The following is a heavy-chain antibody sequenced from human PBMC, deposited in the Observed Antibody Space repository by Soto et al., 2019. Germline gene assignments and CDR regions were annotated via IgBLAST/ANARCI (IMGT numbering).Heavy chain of an antibody. D-gene: IGHD2-2*01. J-gene: IGHJ4*02. V-gene: IGHV3-33*01. CDR1: GFTFSSYG. Sequence: ESGGGVVQPGRSLRLSCAASGFTFSSYGMHWVRQAPGKGLEWVAVIWYDGSNKYYADSVKGRFTISRDNSKNTLYLQMNSLRAEDTAVYYCARARFVVVPAAMGYWGQGTLVTVSS. CDR3: ARARFVVVPAAMGY. CDR2: IWYDGSNK.